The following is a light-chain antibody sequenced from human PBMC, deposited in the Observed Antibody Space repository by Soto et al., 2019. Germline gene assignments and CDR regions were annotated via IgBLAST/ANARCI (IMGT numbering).Light chain of an antibody. CDR1: QSISSW. CDR3: QQYNSYWWT. V-gene: IGKV1-5*01. Sequence: DIQMTQSPSTLSASVGDRVTITCRASQSISSWLAWYQQKPGKAPKLLIYDASSLESGVPSRFSCSGSGTEFTLTISSLQPDDFATYSCQQYNSYWWTFGQGTKVEIK. CDR2: DAS. J-gene: IGKJ1*01.